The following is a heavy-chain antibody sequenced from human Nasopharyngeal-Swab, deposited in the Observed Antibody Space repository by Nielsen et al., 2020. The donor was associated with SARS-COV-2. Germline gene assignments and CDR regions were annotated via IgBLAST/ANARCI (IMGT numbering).Heavy chain of an antibody. CDR2: IKSKTDGGTT. Sequence: GESLKISCAASGFTFSNAWMSWVRQAPGKGLAWVGRIKSKTDGGTTDYAAPVKGRFTISRDDSKNTLYLQMNSLKTEDTAVYYCTTRGVVYCGGDCYSPGAFDIWGQWTMVTVSS. CDR3: TTRGVVYCGGDCYSPGAFDI. V-gene: IGHV3-15*01. J-gene: IGHJ3*02. CDR1: GFTFSNAW. D-gene: IGHD2-21*02.